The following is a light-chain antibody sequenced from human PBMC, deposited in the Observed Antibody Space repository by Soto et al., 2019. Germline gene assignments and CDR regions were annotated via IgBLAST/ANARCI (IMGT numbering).Light chain of an antibody. CDR2: WAS. V-gene: IGKV3-20*01. CDR1: QTVRNNY. J-gene: IGKJ5*01. CDR3: QQYYDYVPT. Sequence: EFVLTQSPGTLSLSPGERATLSCRASQTVRNNYLAWYQQKPGQAPKVLIYWASARQPGVPDRFSGSGSGTDFTLTISSLQAEDVALYYCQQYYDYVPTFGQGTRLELK.